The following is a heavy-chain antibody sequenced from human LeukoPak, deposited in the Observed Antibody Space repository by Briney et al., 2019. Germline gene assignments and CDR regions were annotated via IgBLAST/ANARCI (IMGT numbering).Heavy chain of an antibody. CDR1: GGTFSSYA. CDR3: ARVIGNDYSNYPFDY. V-gene: IGHV1-69*13. D-gene: IGHD4-11*01. Sequence: SVRVSCKASGGTFSSYAISWVRQAPGQGLEWMGGIIPIFGTANYAQKFQGRVTITADESTSTAYMELSSLRSEDTAVYYCARVIGNDYSNYPFDYWGQGTLVTVSS. CDR2: IIPIFGTA. J-gene: IGHJ4*02.